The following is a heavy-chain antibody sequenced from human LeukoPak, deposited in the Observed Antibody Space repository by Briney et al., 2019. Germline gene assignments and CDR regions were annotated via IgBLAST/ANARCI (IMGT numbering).Heavy chain of an antibody. Sequence: GGSLRLSCEASGFTFSNYNMNWVRQAPGQRLEWVSSITSSSSYVFYADSVKGRFTISRDNAQNSLYLQMNSLRAEDTAVYYCARDLRNFLSYYYDRIDAFDIWGQGIMVTVSS. J-gene: IGHJ3*02. V-gene: IGHV3-21*01. D-gene: IGHD3-22*01. CDR3: ARDLRNFLSYYYDRIDAFDI. CDR1: GFTFSNYN. CDR2: ITSSSSYV.